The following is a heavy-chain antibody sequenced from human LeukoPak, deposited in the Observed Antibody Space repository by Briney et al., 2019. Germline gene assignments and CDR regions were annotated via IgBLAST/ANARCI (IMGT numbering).Heavy chain of an antibody. J-gene: IGHJ4*02. CDR2: IYYSGST. Sequence: SETLSLTCTVSGDSVSRSTYYWGWIRQPPGKGLEWIGYIYYSGSTNYNPSLKCRVTISVDTSKNQFSLKLSSVTAADTAVYYCARGLRWPTYYFDYWGQGTLVTVSS. CDR3: ARGLRWPTYYFDY. V-gene: IGHV4-61*01. D-gene: IGHD4-23*01. CDR1: GDSVSRSTYY.